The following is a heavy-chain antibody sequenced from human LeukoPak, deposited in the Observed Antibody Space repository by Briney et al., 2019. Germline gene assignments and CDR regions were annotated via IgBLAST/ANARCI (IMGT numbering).Heavy chain of an antibody. D-gene: IGHD3-10*01. CDR3: ARVGASGLVAPYIDY. CDR2: IYYSGST. Sequence: SETLSLTRAVSGGSISSHYWSWIRQRPGKGLEWIGYIYYSGSTNYNPSLKSRVTISVDTSKNQFSLKLSSVTAADTAVYYCARVGASGLVAPYIDYWGQGTLVTVSS. CDR1: GGSISSHY. J-gene: IGHJ4*02. V-gene: IGHV4-59*11.